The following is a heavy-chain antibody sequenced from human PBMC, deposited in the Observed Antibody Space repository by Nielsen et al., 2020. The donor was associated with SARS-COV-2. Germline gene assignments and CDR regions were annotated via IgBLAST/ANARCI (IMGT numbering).Heavy chain of an antibody. CDR1: GFTFSSYS. D-gene: IGHD3-22*01. Sequence: GESLKISCAASGFTFSSYSMNWVRQAPGKGLEWVSVIYSGGSTYYADSVKGRFTISRDNSKNTLYLQMNSLRAEDTAVYYCASFPNYYDSSGPTWYFDYWGQGTLVTVSS. CDR3: ASFPNYYDSSGPTWYFDY. V-gene: IGHV3-66*01. CDR2: IYSGGST. J-gene: IGHJ4*02.